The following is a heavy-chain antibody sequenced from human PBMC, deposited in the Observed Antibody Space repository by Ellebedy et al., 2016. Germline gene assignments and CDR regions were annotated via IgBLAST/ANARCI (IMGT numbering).Heavy chain of an antibody. CDR1: GFTFRNNA. CDR3: ARLGIREGVDP. D-gene: IGHD3-16*01. J-gene: IGHJ5*02. CDR2: ISGSGGSGSGGRT. Sequence: GESLKISXAASGFTFRNNAMSWVRQAPGKGLEWVSAISGSGGSGSGGRTYYADSVKGRFTISRDNAKNTLYLQMNSLRADDTAVYFCARLGIREGVDPWGQGILVTVSS. V-gene: IGHV3-23*01.